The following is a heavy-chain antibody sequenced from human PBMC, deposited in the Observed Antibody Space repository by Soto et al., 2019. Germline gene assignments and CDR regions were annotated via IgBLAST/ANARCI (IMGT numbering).Heavy chain of an antibody. CDR1: GYTFTSYY. V-gene: IGHV1-46*01. CDR3: ARVGMFGELLFAFDY. D-gene: IGHD3-10*02. CDR2: INPSGGST. Sequence: ASVKVSCKASGYTFTSYYMHWVRQAPGQGLEWMGIINPSGGSTCYAQKFQGRVTMTRDTFTSTVYMELSSLRSEDTAVYYCARVGMFGELLFAFDYWGQGTLVTVSS. J-gene: IGHJ4*02.